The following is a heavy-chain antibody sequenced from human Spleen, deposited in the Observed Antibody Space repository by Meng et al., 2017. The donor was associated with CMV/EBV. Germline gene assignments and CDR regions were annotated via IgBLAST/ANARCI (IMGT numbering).Heavy chain of an antibody. J-gene: IGHJ4*02. CDR2: ISYSGSI. D-gene: IGHD6-6*01. CDR3: ARDAYSSSSHDY. V-gene: IGHV4-31*03. CDR1: GVSISSGNHY. Sequence: SETLSLTCTVSGVSISSGNHYWSWIRQHPGQGLEWIGYISYSGSIHYNPSLKSRVSISVDTSKNHFSLKLSSVTAADTAVYYCARDAYSSSSHDYWGQGTLVTVSS.